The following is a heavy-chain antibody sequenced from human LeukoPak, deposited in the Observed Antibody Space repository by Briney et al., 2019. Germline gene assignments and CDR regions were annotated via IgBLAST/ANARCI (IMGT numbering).Heavy chain of an antibody. CDR1: GGSFSFYY. V-gene: IGHV4-59*01. CDR2: IYYTGST. Sequence: SETLSHTCTVSGGSFSFYYGHWIRHTPGKGLECIGYIYYTGSTDYNPSLKSRVTISVDRSENQISLRLSSVTAADTAVYYCAKEDGYNGNNVFDIWGQGTTVTVSS. D-gene: IGHD5-24*01. CDR3: AKEDGYNGNNVFDI. J-gene: IGHJ3*02.